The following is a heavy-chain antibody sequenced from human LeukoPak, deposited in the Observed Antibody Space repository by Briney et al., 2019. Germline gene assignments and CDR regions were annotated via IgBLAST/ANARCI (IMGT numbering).Heavy chain of an antibody. CDR1: GFTFSSYA. CDR3: PNSYDYYYDSSRYLDY. J-gene: IGHJ4*02. Sequence: PGGSLRLSCAASGFTFSSYAMSWVRQAPVKGLEWVSAISGSGGSTYYADSVKGRFTISRDNSKNTLYLQMNSLRAEDTAVYYCPNSYDYYYDSSRYLDYWGQGTLVTVSS. D-gene: IGHD3-22*01. CDR2: ISGSGGST. V-gene: IGHV3-23*01.